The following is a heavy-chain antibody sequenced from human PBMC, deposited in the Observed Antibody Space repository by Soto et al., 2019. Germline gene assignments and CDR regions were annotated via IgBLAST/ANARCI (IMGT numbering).Heavy chain of an antibody. Sequence: EVQLLESGGGLVQPGGSLRLSCAASGFSFSSYAMSWVRQAPGKGLEWVSAISGSGGSTYYADSVKGRFTISRDNSKNTLYLQMNSLRPEDTAVYYCAKDGQWLPRGPIDYWGQGTLVTVSS. D-gene: IGHD6-19*01. CDR2: ISGSGGST. V-gene: IGHV3-23*01. J-gene: IGHJ4*02. CDR1: GFSFSSYA. CDR3: AKDGQWLPRGPIDY.